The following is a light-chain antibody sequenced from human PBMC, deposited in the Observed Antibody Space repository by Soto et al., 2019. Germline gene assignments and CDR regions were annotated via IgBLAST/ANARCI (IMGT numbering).Light chain of an antibody. Sequence: DIQMTQSPSSLSAFVGDSVTITCHASQRISTFLNWYHQKPGKAPKLLIYSASYLQSGVPSNFSGSGSGTDFTLSIVTLQPEDFGTYFCQLSYRLPLTCGGGTKVEI. J-gene: IGKJ4*01. CDR1: QRISTF. CDR2: SAS. V-gene: IGKV1-39*01. CDR3: QLSYRLPLT.